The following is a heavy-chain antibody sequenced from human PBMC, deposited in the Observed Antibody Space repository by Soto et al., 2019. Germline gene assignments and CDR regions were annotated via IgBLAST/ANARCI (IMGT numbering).Heavy chain of an antibody. J-gene: IGHJ6*03. D-gene: IGHD2-15*01. CDR2: INPSGGST. Sequence: ASVKVSCKASGYTFTSYYMHWVRQAPGQGLEWMGIINPSGGSTSYAQKFQGRVTMTRDTSTSTVYMELSSLRSEDTAVYYCAREPRDVVVVAATKKIYYYYMDVWGKGTTVTVSS. CDR3: AREPRDVVVVAATKKIYYYYMDV. V-gene: IGHV1-46*03. CDR1: GYTFTSYY.